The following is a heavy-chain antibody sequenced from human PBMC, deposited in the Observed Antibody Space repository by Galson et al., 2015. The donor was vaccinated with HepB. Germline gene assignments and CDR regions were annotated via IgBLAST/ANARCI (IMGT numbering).Heavy chain of an antibody. J-gene: IGHJ4*02. CDR1: GFTFSNAW. CDR2: IKSKTDGGTT. D-gene: IGHD1-26*01. Sequence: SLRLSCAASGFTFSNAWMSWVRQAPGKGLEWVGRIKSKTDGGTTDYAATVKGRFTISRDDSKNTLYLQMNSLKTEDTAVYYCTTGFRGELLQGVYWGQGTLVTVSS. V-gene: IGHV3-15*01. CDR3: TTGFRGELLQGVY.